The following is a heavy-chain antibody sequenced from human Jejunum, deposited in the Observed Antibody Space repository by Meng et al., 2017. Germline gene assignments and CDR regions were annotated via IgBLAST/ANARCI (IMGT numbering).Heavy chain of an antibody. Sequence: GGSLRLSCAASGFTFSSYSMNWVRQAPGKGLEWVSSISSSSSYIYYADSVKGRFTISRDNAKNSLYLQMNSLRAEDTAVYYCARLGGYSYGQYYYGMDVWGQGTKVTVS. CDR3: ARLGGYSYGQYYYGMDV. J-gene: IGHJ6*02. CDR1: GFTFSSYS. V-gene: IGHV3-21*01. D-gene: IGHD5-18*01. CDR2: ISSSSSYI.